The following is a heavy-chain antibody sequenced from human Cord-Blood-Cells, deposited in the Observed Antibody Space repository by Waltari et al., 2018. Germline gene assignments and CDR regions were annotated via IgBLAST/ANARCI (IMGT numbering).Heavy chain of an antibody. V-gene: IGHV4-34*01. D-gene: IGHD3-10*01. Sequence: QVQLQQWGAGLLKPSETLSLTCAVYGGSFSGYYWSWIRQPPGKGLEWIGEIKHSGSTNYNPSLKSRVTISVDTSKNQFSLKLSSVTAADTAVYYCARGFGELLVQGDPNWFDPWGQGTLVTVSS. J-gene: IGHJ5*02. CDR2: IKHSGST. CDR3: ARGFGELLVQGDPNWFDP. CDR1: GGSFSGYY.